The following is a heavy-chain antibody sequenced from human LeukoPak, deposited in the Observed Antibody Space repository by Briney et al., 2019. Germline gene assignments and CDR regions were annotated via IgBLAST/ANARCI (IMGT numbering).Heavy chain of an antibody. D-gene: IGHD6-13*01. CDR3: ARVVAAAGTFSLYYFDY. Sequence: SETLSLTCTVSGGSISSYYWSWIRQPPGKGLEWIGYIYYGGSTNYNPSLKSRVTISVDTSKNQFSLKLSSVTAADTAVYYCARVVAAAGTFSLYYFDYWGQGTLVTVSS. V-gene: IGHV4-59*01. CDR1: GGSISSYY. J-gene: IGHJ4*02. CDR2: IYYGGST.